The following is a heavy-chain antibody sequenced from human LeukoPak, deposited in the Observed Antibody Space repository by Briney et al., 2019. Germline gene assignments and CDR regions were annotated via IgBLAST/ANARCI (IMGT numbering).Heavy chain of an antibody. V-gene: IGHV4-61*02. J-gene: IGHJ6*03. CDR3: ARVCIDTVRGRGYYYYIDV. CDR1: GGSISSGSHY. D-gene: IGHD3-10*01. Sequence: SETLSLTCTVSGGSISSGSHYWNWIRQPAGKGLEWIGRIYTTGSTYYNLSLKSRVTISADTSKNQFSLQLSSVSAADTAVYYCARVCIDTVRGRGYYYYIDVWGKGTTVTISS. CDR2: IYTTGST.